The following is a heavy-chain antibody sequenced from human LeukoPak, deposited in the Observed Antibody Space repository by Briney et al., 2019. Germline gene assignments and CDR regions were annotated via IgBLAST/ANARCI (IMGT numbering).Heavy chain of an antibody. CDR1: GRSMSSGGYY. V-gene: IGHV4-31*03. CDR2: IYYSGST. Sequence: SQTLSLTCTVSGRSMSSGGYYWSWIRQHPGKGLERIGYIYYSGSTYYNPSLKGRVTISVDTSKNQFSLKLSSVTAADTAVYYCARAPPTYYYDSSGYSPFDYWGQGTLVTVSS. J-gene: IGHJ4*02. CDR3: ARAPPTYYYDSSGYSPFDY. D-gene: IGHD3-22*01.